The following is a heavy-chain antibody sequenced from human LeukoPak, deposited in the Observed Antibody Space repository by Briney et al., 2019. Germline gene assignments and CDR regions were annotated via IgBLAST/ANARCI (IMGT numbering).Heavy chain of an antibody. CDR2: ISSSSSYI. J-gene: IGHJ3*02. CDR3: ARSAPAYYYDSSGSSYAFDI. CDR1: GFTFSSYS. V-gene: IGHV3-21*01. Sequence: GGSLRLSCAASGFTFSSYSMNWVRQAPGKGLEWVSSISSSSSYIYYADSVKGRFTISRDNAKNSLYLQMNSLRAEDTAVYYCARSAPAYYYDSSGSSYAFDIWGQGTMVTVSS. D-gene: IGHD3-22*01.